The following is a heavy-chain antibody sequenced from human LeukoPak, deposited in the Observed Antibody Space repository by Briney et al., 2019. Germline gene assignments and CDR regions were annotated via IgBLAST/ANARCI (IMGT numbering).Heavy chain of an antibody. V-gene: IGHV3-9*01. J-gene: IGHJ4*02. CDR2: ISWNSGSI. Sequence: GGSLRLSCAASGFTFDDYAMHWVRQAPGKGLEWVSGISWNSGSIGYADSVKGRFTISRDNAKNSLYLQMNSLRAEDTALYYCARIHRYCSGGACYVLDNWGQGTLVAVSS. CDR3: ARIHRYCSGGACYVLDN. D-gene: IGHD2-15*01. CDR1: GFTFDDYA.